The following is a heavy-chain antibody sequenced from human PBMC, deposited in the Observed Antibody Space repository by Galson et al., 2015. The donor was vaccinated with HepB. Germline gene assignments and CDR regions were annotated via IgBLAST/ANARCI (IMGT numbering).Heavy chain of an antibody. J-gene: IGHJ5*02. CDR2: IIPIFGTA. Sequence: SVKVSCKASGGTFSSYAISWVRQAPGQGLEWMGGIIPIFGTANYAQKFQGRVTITADESTSTAYMELSSLRSEDTAVYYCAISFRDCSSTSCYLRVIKRGYWFDPWGQGTLVTVSS. D-gene: IGHD2-2*01. V-gene: IGHV1-69*13. CDR3: AISFRDCSSTSCYLRVIKRGYWFDP. CDR1: GGTFSSYA.